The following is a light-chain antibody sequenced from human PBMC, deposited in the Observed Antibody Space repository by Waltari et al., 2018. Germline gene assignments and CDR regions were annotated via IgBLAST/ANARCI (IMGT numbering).Light chain of an antibody. CDR3: SSYTSSSTLWV. Sequence: QSALTQPASVSGSPGPSITISCTGTSSAVGGYNYVSWYQQHPGKAPKLMISDVSNRPSGVSNRFSGSKSGNTASLTISGLQAEDGADYYCSSYTSSSTLWVFGGGTKLTVL. J-gene: IGLJ3*02. V-gene: IGLV2-14*03. CDR1: SSAVGGYNY. CDR2: DVS.